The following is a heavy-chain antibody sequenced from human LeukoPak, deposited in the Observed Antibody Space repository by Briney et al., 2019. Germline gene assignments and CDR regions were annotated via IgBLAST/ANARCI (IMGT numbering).Heavy chain of an antibody. CDR2: IWYDGSNK. J-gene: IGHJ4*02. V-gene: IGHV3-33*06. Sequence: GGSLRLSCAASGFTFSSYGMHWVRQAPGKGLEWVAVIWYDGSNKYYADSMKGRFTISRDNSKNTLYLQMNSLRAEGTAVYYCAKDQVGARAIGYWGQGTLVTVSS. CDR1: GFTFSSYG. CDR3: AKDQVGARAIGY. D-gene: IGHD1-26*01.